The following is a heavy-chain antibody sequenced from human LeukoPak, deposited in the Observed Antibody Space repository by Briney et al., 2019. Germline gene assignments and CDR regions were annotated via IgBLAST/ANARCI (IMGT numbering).Heavy chain of an antibody. CDR2: LSGSGGST. Sequence: QPGGSLRLSCAASGLIFSSYAMTWVRQAPGKGLAWVSTLSGSGGSTYHADSVKGRFTISRDNSKNTLYLQMNSLRVEDTAVYYCAKNYYGSGSHMDYFDYWGQGTLVTVSS. CDR1: GLIFSSYA. V-gene: IGHV3-23*01. CDR3: AKNYYGSGSHMDYFDY. D-gene: IGHD3-10*01. J-gene: IGHJ4*02.